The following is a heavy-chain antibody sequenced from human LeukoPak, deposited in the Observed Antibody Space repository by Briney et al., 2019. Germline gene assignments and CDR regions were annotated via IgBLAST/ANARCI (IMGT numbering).Heavy chain of an antibody. V-gene: IGHV3-15*01. CDR3: VGGSPFEP. D-gene: IGHD2-15*01. CDR1: GVTFSNAW. Sequence: GGSLRLSCVASGVTFSNAWMNWVRQAPGKGLEWVGRIKSKTDGGTTDYAAPVKNRFNISRDDSKNTVYLQMNSLKIEDTAVYYCVGGSPFEPWGQGTLVTVSS. CDR2: IKSKTDGGTT. J-gene: IGHJ5*02.